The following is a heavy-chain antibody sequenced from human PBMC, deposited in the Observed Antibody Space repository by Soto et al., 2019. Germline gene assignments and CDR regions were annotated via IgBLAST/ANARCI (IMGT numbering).Heavy chain of an antibody. J-gene: IGHJ5*02. CDR1: GGSFSGYY. CDR2: INHNGST. CDR3: ARKLRFLEWLFPGNWFDP. Sequence: SETCLTCAVYGGSFSGYYWSWIRHPPGKGLEWIGEINHNGSTNYNPSLKSRVTISVDTSKNQFSLKLSSVTAADTAVYYCARKLRFLEWLFPGNWFDPWGQGTLVTVSS. V-gene: IGHV4-34*01. D-gene: IGHD3-3*01.